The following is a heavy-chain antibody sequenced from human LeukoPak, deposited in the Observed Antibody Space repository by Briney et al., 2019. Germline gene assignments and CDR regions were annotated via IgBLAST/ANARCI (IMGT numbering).Heavy chain of an antibody. D-gene: IGHD5-18*01. Sequence: GRSLRLSCAASGFTFSSYGMHWVRQAPGKGLEWVAVIWYDGSNKYYADSVKGRFTISRDNSKNTLYLQMNSLRAEDTAVYYCVRPPSHVGYSYGPYGMDVWGQGTTVTVSS. CDR3: VRPPSHVGYSYGPYGMDV. CDR2: IWYDGSNK. J-gene: IGHJ6*02. CDR1: GFTFSSYG. V-gene: IGHV3-33*01.